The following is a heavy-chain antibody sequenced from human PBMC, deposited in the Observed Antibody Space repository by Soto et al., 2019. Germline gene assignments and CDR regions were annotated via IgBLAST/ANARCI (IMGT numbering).Heavy chain of an antibody. CDR2: IKQDGSEK. D-gene: IGHD2-2*01. J-gene: IGHJ4*02. V-gene: IGHV3-7*03. CDR1: GFTFSSYW. CDR3: AGVEVVPDAPFDY. Sequence: SLRLSCAASGFTFSSYWMSWVRQAPGKGLEWVANIKQDGSEKYYVDSVKGRFTISRDNAKNSLYLQMNSLRAEDTAVYYCAGVEVVPDAPFDYWGQGTRVTVSS.